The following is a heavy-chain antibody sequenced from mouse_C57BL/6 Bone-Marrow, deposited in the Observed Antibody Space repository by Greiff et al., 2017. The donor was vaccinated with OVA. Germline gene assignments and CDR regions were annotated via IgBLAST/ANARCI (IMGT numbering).Heavy chain of an antibody. J-gene: IGHJ2*01. CDR1: GYSFTGYY. CDR3: ARRGGYFDY. CDR2: INPSTGGT. Sequence: VQLKESGPELVKPGASVKISCKASGYSFTGYYMNWVKQSPEKSLEWIGEINPSTGGTTYNQKFKAKATLTVDKSSSTAYMQLKSLTSEDSEVYYCARRGGYFDYWGQGTTLTVSS. V-gene: IGHV1-42*01.